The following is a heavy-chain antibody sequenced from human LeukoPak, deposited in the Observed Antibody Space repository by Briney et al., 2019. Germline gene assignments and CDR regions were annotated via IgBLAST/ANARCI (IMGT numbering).Heavy chain of an antibody. CDR2: VRSDGVDK. D-gene: IGHD3-10*01. CDR3: SKRSGDVFFDC. V-gene: IGHV3-30*02. Sequence: GGSLRLSRAVSGFTVNNYGMHSVRQAPGKGLEWVAFVRSDGVDKYYAVSVKGRFTISRDNSKNTLFLQMNSLRAEDTAVYFCSKRSGDVFFDCWGQGTLVTVSS. CDR1: GFTVNNYG. J-gene: IGHJ4*02.